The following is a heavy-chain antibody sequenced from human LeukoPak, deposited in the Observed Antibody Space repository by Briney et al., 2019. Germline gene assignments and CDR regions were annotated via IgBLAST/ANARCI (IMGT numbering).Heavy chain of an antibody. CDR2: INHSGST. V-gene: IGHV4-34*01. J-gene: IGHJ5*02. CDR1: GGSFSGYY. Sequence: SETLSLTCAVYGGSFSGYYWSWIRQPPGKGLEWIGEINHSGSTNYNPSLKSRVTISVDTSKNQFSLKLSSVTAADTAVYYCARHYYGSGSYSWFDPWGQGTLVTVSS. D-gene: IGHD3-10*01. CDR3: ARHYYGSGSYSWFDP.